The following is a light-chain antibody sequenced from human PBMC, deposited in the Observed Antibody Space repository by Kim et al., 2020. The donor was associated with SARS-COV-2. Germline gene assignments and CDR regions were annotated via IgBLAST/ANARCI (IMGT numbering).Light chain of an antibody. J-gene: IGLJ3*02. CDR3: QSYDSSNQV. CDR1: RGSTASNY. V-gene: IGLV6-57*03. Sequence: GKTKTITCTRRRGSTASNYVQWEQPRPASAPPTVMYEDNQSPSGVPARFSGSIDSSSNSASLTISGLKTEDEADYYCQSYDSSNQVFGGGTQLTVL. CDR2: EDN.